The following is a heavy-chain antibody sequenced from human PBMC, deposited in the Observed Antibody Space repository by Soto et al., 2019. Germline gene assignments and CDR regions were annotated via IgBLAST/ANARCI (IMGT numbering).Heavy chain of an antibody. J-gene: IGHJ4*02. D-gene: IGHD7-27*01. CDR2: TYYRSKWYS. CDR1: VYSVSSNSAT. CDR3: ARGNWGSMDY. V-gene: IGHV6-1*01. Sequence: SQTLSLTCAISVYSVSSNSATWDWIRQSPSRGLECLGRTYYRSKWYSDYAVSVKSRITINTDRSKNHFSLQLNSVTPEDTAVYYCARGNWGSMDYWGPGTLVTVSS.